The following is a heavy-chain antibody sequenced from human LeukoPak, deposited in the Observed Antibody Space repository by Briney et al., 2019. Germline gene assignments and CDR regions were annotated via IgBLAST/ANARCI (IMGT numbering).Heavy chain of an antibody. J-gene: IGHJ4*02. V-gene: IGHV3-23*01. CDR2: FTGSGDDT. Sequence: GGSLRLSCAASGFTFSNYAMSWVRRAPGKGLEWVSTFTGSGDDTYYADSVKGRFTISRDNSKNTLYLQMNSLRADDTAVYYCAKDIVLIPAAAFDYWGQGTLVTVSS. D-gene: IGHD2-2*01. CDR3: AKDIVLIPAAAFDY. CDR1: GFTFSNYA.